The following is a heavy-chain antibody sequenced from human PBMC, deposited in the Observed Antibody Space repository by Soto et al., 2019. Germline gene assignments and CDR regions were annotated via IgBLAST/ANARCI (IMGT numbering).Heavy chain of an antibody. V-gene: IGHV4-4*02. D-gene: IGHD3-10*01. CDR2: IYYSGST. CDR3: ARSSGVSATNWFDA. CDR1: GGSISSINW. J-gene: IGHJ5*02. Sequence: QVHLQESGPGLVKPSGTLSLTCGVSGGSISSINWWSWVRQTPGKGLEWIGEIYYSGSTNYNPSLTSRVTMSIDKSKNQFFLNLTSVTAADTALYYCARSSGVSATNWFDAWGKGTLVTVSS.